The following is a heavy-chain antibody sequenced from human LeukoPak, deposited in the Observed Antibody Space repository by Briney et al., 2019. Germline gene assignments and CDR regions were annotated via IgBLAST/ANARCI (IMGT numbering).Heavy chain of an antibody. V-gene: IGHV3-9*01. J-gene: IGHJ4*02. CDR3: AKDRQLIVGEGFFDY. CDR1: GFTFTNYW. CDR2: ISWNSGSI. Sequence: GGSLRLSCAASGFTFTNYWMSWVRQAPGKGLEWVSGISWNSGSIGYADSVKGRFTISRDNAKNSLYLQMNSLRAEDTALYYCAKDRQLIVGEGFFDYWGQGTLVTVSS. D-gene: IGHD1-26*01.